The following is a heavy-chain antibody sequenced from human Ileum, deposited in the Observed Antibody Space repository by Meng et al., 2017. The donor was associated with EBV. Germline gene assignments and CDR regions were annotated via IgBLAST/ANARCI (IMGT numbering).Heavy chain of an antibody. J-gene: IGHJ4*02. CDR1: GFSFSSYW. CDR2: IDNDGTTT. Sequence: VQLLGSGGGFEPPGGSLRLSCAASGFSFSSYWMHWVRQAPGKGLVWVSHIDNDGTTTNYADSVKGRFTVSRDNAKSTLDLQMNSLRVDDTGVYFCVRDSPHANFDYWGQGALVTVSS. V-gene: IGHV3-74*01. CDR3: VRDSPHANFDY. D-gene: IGHD2-8*01.